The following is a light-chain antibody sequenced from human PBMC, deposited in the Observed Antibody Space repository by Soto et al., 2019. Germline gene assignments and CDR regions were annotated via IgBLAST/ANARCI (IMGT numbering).Light chain of an antibody. Sequence: QSVLTQPASVSGSPGQSITISCTGTTSNVGGYNYVSWYQHHPGKAPKLMIYEVSNRPSGVSNRFSGSKSGNTASLTISGLQAEDAADYHCSSYTSSSTLLFGGGTKLTVL. J-gene: IGLJ2*01. CDR1: TSNVGGYNY. CDR2: EVS. CDR3: SSYTSSSTLL. V-gene: IGLV2-14*01.